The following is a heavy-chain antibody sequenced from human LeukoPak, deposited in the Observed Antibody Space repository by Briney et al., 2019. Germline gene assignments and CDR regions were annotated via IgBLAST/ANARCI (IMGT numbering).Heavy chain of an antibody. D-gene: IGHD3-3*01. CDR2: ISSSSSTI. CDR1: GFTFSSYS. V-gene: IGHV3-48*01. CDR3: ARDAQYYDFWSVYYYYYYMDV. Sequence: PGGSLRLSCAASGFTFSSYSMNWVRQAPGKGLEWVSYISSSSSTIYYADSVKGRFTISRDNAKNSLYLQMNSLRAEDTAVYYCARDAQYYDFWSVYYYYYYMDVWGKGTTVTVSS. J-gene: IGHJ6*03.